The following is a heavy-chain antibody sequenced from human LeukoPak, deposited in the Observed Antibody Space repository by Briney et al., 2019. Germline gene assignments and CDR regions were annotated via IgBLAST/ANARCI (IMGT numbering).Heavy chain of an antibody. CDR1: GFSFSNYW. CDR3: ARLLWAYCGGDCYSFDY. Sequence: GSLRLSCEASGFSFSNYWMTWVRQPPGKGLEWIGTIYYSGNTYYNPSLKSRVTISVDTSKNQFSLKLTSVTAADTAVYYCARLLWAYCGGDCYSFDYWGQGTLVTVSS. J-gene: IGHJ4*02. V-gene: IGHV4-39*01. D-gene: IGHD2-21*02. CDR2: IYYSGNT.